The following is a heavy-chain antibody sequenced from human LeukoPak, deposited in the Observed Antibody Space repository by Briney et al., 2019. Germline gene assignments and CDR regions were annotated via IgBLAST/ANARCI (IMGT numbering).Heavy chain of an antibody. V-gene: IGHV1-69*13. D-gene: IGHD2/OR15-2a*01. J-gene: IGHJ6*02. CDR2: IIPIFGTA. CDR1: GGTFSSYA. CDR3: ARSREKGGRRIYYYYGMDV. Sequence: SAKVSCKASGGTFSSYAISWVRQAPGQGLEWMGGIIPIFGTANYAQKFQGRVTITADESTSTAYMELSSLRSEDTAVYYCARSREKGGRRIYYYYGMDVWGQGTTVTVSS.